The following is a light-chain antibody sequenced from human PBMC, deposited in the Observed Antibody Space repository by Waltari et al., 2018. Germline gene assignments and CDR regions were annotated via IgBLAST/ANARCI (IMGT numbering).Light chain of an antibody. CDR3: ASYTTSNTYV. J-gene: IGLJ1*01. Sequence: QSALTQPASVSGSPGQSITISCTGTSSDVGGYDYVSWYQQHPGEAPKLMIYDVGKRPSGVSHHFSGPKSGNTASLTISGLQAEDEADYYCASYTTSNTYVFGTGTKVTVL. CDR1: SSDVGGYDY. V-gene: IGLV2-14*03. CDR2: DVG.